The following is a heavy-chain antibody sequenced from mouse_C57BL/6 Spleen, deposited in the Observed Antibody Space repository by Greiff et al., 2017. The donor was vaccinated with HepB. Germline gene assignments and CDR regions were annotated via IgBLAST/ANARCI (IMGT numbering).Heavy chain of an antibody. V-gene: IGHV3-6*01. Sequence: EVKLMESGPGLVKPSQSLSLTCSVTGYSITSGYYWNWIRQFPGNKLEWMGYISYDGSNNYNPSLKNRISITRDTSKNQFFLKLNSVTTEDTATYYCARDDVGNFDYWGQGTTLTVSS. CDR1: GYSITSGYY. J-gene: IGHJ2*01. CDR3: ARDDVGNFDY. D-gene: IGHD4-1*01. CDR2: ISYDGSN.